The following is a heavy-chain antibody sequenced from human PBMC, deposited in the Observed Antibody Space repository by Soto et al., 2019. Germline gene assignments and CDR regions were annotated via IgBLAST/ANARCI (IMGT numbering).Heavy chain of an antibody. J-gene: IGHJ4*02. V-gene: IGHV4-4*07. D-gene: IGHD3-9*01. CDR1: GVTMSNYY. Sequence: SETLSLTCPVSGVTMSNYYWSLIRPPAGKGLEWIVRICTTGSTHYNPSLKSRVTLSIDMSKNQFSLKLNSVTAADTAVYYCARELPSTSEILTGHFDHWGQGTRVTVSA. CDR3: ARELPSTSEILTGHFDH. CDR2: ICTTGST.